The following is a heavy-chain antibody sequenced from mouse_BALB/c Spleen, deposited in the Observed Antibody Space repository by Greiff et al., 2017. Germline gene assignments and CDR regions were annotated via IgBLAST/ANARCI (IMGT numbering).Heavy chain of an antibody. J-gene: IGHJ4*01. D-gene: IGHD1-1*01. CDR1: GYSITSDYA. CDR3: ARLSAYYYGSSY. CDR2: ISYSGST. Sequence: EVQLQESGPGLVKPSQSLSLTCTVTGYSITSDYAWNWIRQFPGNKLEWMGYISYSGSTSYNPSLKSRISITRDTSKNQFFLQLNSVTTEDTATYYCARLSAYYYGSSYWGQGTSVTVSS. V-gene: IGHV3-2*02.